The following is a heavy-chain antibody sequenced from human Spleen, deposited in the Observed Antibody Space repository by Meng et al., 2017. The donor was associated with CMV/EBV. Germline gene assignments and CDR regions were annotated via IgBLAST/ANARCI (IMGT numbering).Heavy chain of an antibody. CDR1: GDSIGRRY. J-gene: IGHJ3*01. Sequence: SETLSLTCTVSGDSIGRRYWGWIRQPPGKGLEWVGDISDSRKINYNASLKNRVTISLDTSRNQFSLKLDSVTTADTAVYFCARAVEFCGKYYFDKVVFDVWGQGTMVTVSS. CDR3: ARAVEFCGKYYFDKVVFDV. CDR2: ISDSRKI. D-gene: IGHD1-26*01. V-gene: IGHV4-59*11.